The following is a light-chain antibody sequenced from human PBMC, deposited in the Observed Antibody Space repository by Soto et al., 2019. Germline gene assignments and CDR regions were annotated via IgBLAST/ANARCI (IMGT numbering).Light chain of an antibody. V-gene: IGKV3-15*01. CDR3: QQYNNWPRT. CDR1: QSVSIN. CDR2: GAS. Sequence: EIVMTQSPATLSVSPWERATLSCRASQSVSINLAWYQQKPGQAPRLLIYGASTRATGIPARFSGSGSGTEFTLTISGLQSEDFAVYYCQQYNNWPRTFGGGTKVEIK. J-gene: IGKJ4*01.